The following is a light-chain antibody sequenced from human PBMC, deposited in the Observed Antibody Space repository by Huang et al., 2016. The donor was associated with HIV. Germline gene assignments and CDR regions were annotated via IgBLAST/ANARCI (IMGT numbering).Light chain of an antibody. CDR1: QSINDW. V-gene: IGKV1-5*03. CDR2: RAS. Sequence: IQLTQSPATLSASVGDRVTITCRASQSINDWLAWYQQKPGKAPKLLVYRASTLESDAPSRFSGSGSETEFTLTITSLQPDDFATYYCQQYDTYWTFGQGTKVEIK. J-gene: IGKJ1*01. CDR3: QQYDTYWT.